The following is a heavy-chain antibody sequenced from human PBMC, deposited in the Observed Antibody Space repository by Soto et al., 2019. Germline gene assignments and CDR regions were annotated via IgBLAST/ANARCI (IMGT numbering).Heavy chain of an antibody. D-gene: IGHD2-2*01. J-gene: IGHJ5*02. Sequence: EVQLLESAGGLVQPGKSLRLSCATSGFTFSTYAMSWVRQAPGEGLEWVSTISGSGGTTYYADSVKGRFTISRDNSKNTLYLQMNSLKAEDTAIFYCARHSVGYQLLYNWFDPWGQGTLVTVSS. CDR3: ARHSVGYQLLYNWFDP. V-gene: IGHV3-23*01. CDR1: GFTFSTYA. CDR2: ISGSGGTT.